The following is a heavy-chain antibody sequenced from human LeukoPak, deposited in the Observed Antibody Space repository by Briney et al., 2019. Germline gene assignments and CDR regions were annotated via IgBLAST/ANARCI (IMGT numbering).Heavy chain of an antibody. D-gene: IGHD6-6*01. J-gene: IGHJ4*02. CDR2: ISYDGSNK. Sequence: GGSLRLSCAASGFTFSSYAMHWVRQAPGKGLEWVAVISYDGSNKYYADSVKGRFTISRDNSKNTLCLQMNSLRAEDTAVYYCAKGSSSSSVWGQGTLVTVS. CDR1: GFTFSSYA. V-gene: IGHV3-30-3*01. CDR3: AKGSSSSSV.